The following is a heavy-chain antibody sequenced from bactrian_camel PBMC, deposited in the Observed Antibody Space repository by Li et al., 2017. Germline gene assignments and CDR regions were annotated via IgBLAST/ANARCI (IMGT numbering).Heavy chain of an antibody. Sequence: HVQLVESGGGSVAAGESLRLSCVASANVYCMGWFRQVPGMERGGVAAIDADGSTSYADSLKGRFTISRDNAQNTVYLQANNLNPEDTAMYYCVSLEAGYNWRKCWGPGTQVTVS. CDR1: ANVYC. D-gene: IGHD8*01. CDR3: VSLEAGYNWRKC. CDR2: IDADGST. J-gene: IGHJ4*01. V-gene: IGHV3S53*01.